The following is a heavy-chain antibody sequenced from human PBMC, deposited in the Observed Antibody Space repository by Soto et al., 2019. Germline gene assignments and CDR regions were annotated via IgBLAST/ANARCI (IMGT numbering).Heavy chain of an antibody. J-gene: IGHJ4*02. D-gene: IGHD3-9*01. CDR3: VRARFAYFDPPASDY. CDR1: NYTFINFG. V-gene: IGHV1-18*01. CDR2: ITNFNGKT. Sequence: QVQLVQSGAEVKRPGASVKVSCKASNYTFINFGISWVRQAPGHCLEWMGWITNFNGKTNYAQKFQGRITITADTSTSTAYMELRILISDDTAVYYCVRARFAYFDPPASDYWGQGTLVTVSS.